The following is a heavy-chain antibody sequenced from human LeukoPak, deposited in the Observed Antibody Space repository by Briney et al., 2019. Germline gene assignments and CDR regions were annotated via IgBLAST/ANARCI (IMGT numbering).Heavy chain of an antibody. CDR3: AKGTGGSSWSPNRD. CDR1: GFTFSSYA. V-gene: IGHV3-23*01. D-gene: IGHD6-13*01. CDR2: LSGSGSST. J-gene: IGHJ4*02. Sequence: PGGSLRLSCAASGFTFSSYAMSWVRQAPGRGLEWVSALSGSGSSTYYADSVKGRFTISRDNSKNTMYLQMNSLRAEDTAIYYFAKGTGGSSWSPNRDWGQGTLVTVSS.